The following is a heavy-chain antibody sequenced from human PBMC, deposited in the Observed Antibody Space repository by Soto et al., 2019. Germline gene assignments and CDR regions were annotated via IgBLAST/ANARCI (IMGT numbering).Heavy chain of an antibody. J-gene: IGHJ3*02. Sequence: KPSETLSLTCTVSGGSISSGDYYWSWIRQPPGKGLEWIGYIYYSGSTYYNPSLKSRVTISVDTSKNQFSLKLSSVTAADTAVYYCARAKIVVVRGAFDIWGQGTMVTVSS. CDR1: GGSISSGDYY. D-gene: IGHD3-22*01. CDR3: ARAKIVVVRGAFDI. V-gene: IGHV4-30-4*01. CDR2: IYYSGST.